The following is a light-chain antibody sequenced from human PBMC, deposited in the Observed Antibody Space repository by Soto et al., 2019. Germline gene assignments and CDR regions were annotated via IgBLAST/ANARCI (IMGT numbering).Light chain of an antibody. V-gene: IGKV3-20*01. CDR3: QQYGNSTPWT. CDR1: QSVSSSY. J-gene: IGKJ1*01. CDR2: GAS. Sequence: EIVLTQSPGSLSLSPGERATLSCRASQSVSSSYLAWYQQKPGQAPRLLIYGASSRATGIPDRFSGSGSGIDFTLTISRVEPEGFAVYYCQQYGNSTPWTFVQGTKVEIK.